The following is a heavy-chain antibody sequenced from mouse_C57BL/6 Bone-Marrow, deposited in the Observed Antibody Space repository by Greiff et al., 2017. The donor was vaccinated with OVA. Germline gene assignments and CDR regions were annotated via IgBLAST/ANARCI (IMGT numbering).Heavy chain of an antibody. CDR1: GYAFSSSW. CDR3: ARSSATVPYY. CDR2: IYPGDGDT. J-gene: IGHJ2*01. Sequence: VKLMESGPELVKPGASVKISFKASGYAFSSSWMNWVKQRPGKGLEWIGRIYPGDGDTNSNGKFKGKATLTADTSSSTAYMQLSSLTSEDSAVYFCARSSATVPYYWGQGTTLTVSS. V-gene: IGHV1-82*01. D-gene: IGHD1-1*01.